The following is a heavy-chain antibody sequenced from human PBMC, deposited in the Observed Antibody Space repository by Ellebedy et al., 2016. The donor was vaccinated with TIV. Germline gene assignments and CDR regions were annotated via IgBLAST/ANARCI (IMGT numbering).Heavy chain of an antibody. J-gene: IGHJ5*02. V-gene: IGHV4-59*01. D-gene: IGHD1-26*01. Sequence: SETLSLTXTVSGGSISSYYWSWIRQPPGKGLEWIGYIYYSGSTNYNPSLKSRVTISVDTSKNQFSLKLSSVTAADTAVYYCARDGAQDNWFDPWGQGTLVTVSS. CDR3: ARDGAQDNWFDP. CDR2: IYYSGST. CDR1: GGSISSYY.